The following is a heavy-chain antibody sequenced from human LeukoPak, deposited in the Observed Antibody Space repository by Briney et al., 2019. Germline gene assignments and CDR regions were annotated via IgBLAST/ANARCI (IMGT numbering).Heavy chain of an antibody. D-gene: IGHD1-1*01. V-gene: IGHV3-23*01. CDR1: GFTFSSHT. CDR3: ATELRIAPLGTAGFDY. CDR2: ISDSAGTT. J-gene: IGHJ4*02. Sequence: GGSLRLSCAASGFTFSSHTMTWIRQAPGKGLEWVSSISDSAGTTYYADSVKGRFTISRDNSKNKLYLQLNSLRAEDTAIYYCATELRIAPLGTAGFDYWGQGALVTVSS.